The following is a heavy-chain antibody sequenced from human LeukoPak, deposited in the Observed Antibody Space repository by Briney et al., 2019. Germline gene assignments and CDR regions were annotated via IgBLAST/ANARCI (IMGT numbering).Heavy chain of an antibody. CDR2: ISSSSSYI. CDR3: AREACYDSRCYGMDV. D-gene: IGHD3-22*01. J-gene: IGHJ6*02. CDR1: GLTFSSYS. V-gene: IGHV3-21*01. Sequence: GGSLRLSCAASGLTFSSYSMNWVRQAPGKGLEWVSSISSSSSYIYYADSVKGRFTISRDNAKNSLYLQMNSLRAEDTAVYYCAREACYDSRCYGMDVWGQGTTVTVSS.